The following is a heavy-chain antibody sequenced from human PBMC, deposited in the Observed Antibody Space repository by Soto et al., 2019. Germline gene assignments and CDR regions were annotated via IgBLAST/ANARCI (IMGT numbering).Heavy chain of an antibody. Sequence: KPSETLSLTCAVSGVSISSCNWWTWVRQSPQRGLEYIGEIFHDGTANYYPSFERRVAISVDTSKNQFSLKLTSVTAADTAIYFGARLVYDTRLNYMYFDFWGQGTLVTVSS. CDR1: GVSISSCNW. J-gene: IGHJ4*02. V-gene: IGHV4-4*02. D-gene: IGHD3-10*01. CDR3: ARLVYDTRLNYMYFDF. CDR2: IFHDGTA.